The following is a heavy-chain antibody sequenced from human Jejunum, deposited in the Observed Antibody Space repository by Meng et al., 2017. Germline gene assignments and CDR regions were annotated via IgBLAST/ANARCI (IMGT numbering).Heavy chain of an antibody. CDR2: ISSSSTYT. CDR3: ARWLNSGSYRLMLGFDS. Sequence: GGSLRLSCAASGFTFNSHSMSWVRQAPGKGLEWVSSISSSSTYTFYADSVEGRFTISRDNAKNSLYLQMNSLRAEDTAIYYCARWLNSGSYRLMLGFDSWGQGTLVTVSS. J-gene: IGHJ5*01. V-gene: IGHV3-21*06. D-gene: IGHD1-26*01. CDR1: GFTFNSHS.